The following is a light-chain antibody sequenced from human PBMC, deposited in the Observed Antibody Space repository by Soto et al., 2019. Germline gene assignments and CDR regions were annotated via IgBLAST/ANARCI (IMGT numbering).Light chain of an antibody. CDR3: SSYGGSNTKV. CDR2: AVD. V-gene: IGLV2-8*01. J-gene: IGLJ1*01. Sequence: ALTQPPSASGSPGQSVTISCTGTSNDVGDYDYVSWYQQHPGKAPRLIIYAVDKRPSGVPDRFSGSKSGNTASLTVSGLQADDEADYYCSSYGGSNTKVFGSGTKLTVL. CDR1: SNDVGDYDY.